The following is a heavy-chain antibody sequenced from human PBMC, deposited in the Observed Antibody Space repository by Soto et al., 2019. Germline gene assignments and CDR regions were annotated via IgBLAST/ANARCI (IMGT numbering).Heavy chain of an antibody. CDR3: AVYYVAASRPYYGMDV. D-gene: IGHD3-3*01. Sequence: GESLKISCHGSGYSFASYWIGWVRQMPGKDLEWMGIIYPGDSDTRYSPSFQGQVTISADKSLRTAYLQWTSLKLSSVTAADTAVYYVAASRPYYGMDVWGQGTTVTVSS. J-gene: IGHJ6*02. CDR2: IYPGDSDT. CDR1: GYSFASYW. V-gene: IGHV5-51*01.